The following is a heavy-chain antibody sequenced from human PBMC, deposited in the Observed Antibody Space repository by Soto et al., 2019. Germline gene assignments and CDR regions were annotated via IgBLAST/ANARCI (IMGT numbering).Heavy chain of an antibody. CDR3: ARPQPYHCSGGSCYSGTDAFDI. Sequence: QPGGSLRLSCAASGFTFSSYWMHWVRQAPGKGLVWVSRINSDGSSTSYADSVKGRFTISRDNAKNTLYLQMNSLRAEDTAVYYCARPQPYHCSGGSCYSGTDAFDIWGQGTMVTVSS. CDR1: GFTFSSYW. D-gene: IGHD2-15*01. J-gene: IGHJ3*02. V-gene: IGHV3-74*01. CDR2: INSDGSST.